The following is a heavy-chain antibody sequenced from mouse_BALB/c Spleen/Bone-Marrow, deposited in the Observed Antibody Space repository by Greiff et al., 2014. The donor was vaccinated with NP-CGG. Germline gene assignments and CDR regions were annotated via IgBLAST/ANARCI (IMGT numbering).Heavy chain of an antibody. CDR1: GYTLSTYW. CDR3: ARLAYYGDYPAWFAY. CDR2: INPRTGFT. V-gene: IGHV1-7*01. D-gene: IGHD2-13*01. Sequence: VQLQQSGAELAKPGASVKMSCKASGYTLSTYWMHWVKRRPGQGLEWIGYINPRTGFTEYSPKFRDKATFTVDNSSSTAYMRLSSLTSEDSAVYYGARLAYYGDYPAWFAYWGQGTLVTVSA. J-gene: IGHJ3*01.